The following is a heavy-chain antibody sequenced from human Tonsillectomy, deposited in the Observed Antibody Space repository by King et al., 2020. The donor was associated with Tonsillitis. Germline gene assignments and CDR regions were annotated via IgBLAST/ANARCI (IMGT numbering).Heavy chain of an antibody. CDR3: AKVVSTAMVYYFDY. D-gene: IGHD5-18*01. CDR2: ISGSGGST. Sequence: VQLVESGGGLVQPGGSLRLSCAASGFIFSSSAMAWVRQAPGKGLEWVSGISGSGGSTYYADSVKGRFTISRDNSKSTLYLQMNILGAEDTAPYYCAKVVSTAMVYYFDYWGQGTLVTVSS. J-gene: IGHJ4*02. V-gene: IGHV3-23*04. CDR1: GFIFSSSA.